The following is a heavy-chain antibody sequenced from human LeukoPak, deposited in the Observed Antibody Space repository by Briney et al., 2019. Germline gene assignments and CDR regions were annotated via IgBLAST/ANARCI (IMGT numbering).Heavy chain of an antibody. CDR1: GFTFDDYA. D-gene: IGHD3-16*01. V-gene: IGHV3-9*01. CDR3: AKDRPLEGGFDP. J-gene: IGHJ5*02. CDR2: ISWNSGSI. Sequence: GGSLRLSCAASGFTFDDYAMHWVRQAPGKGLEWVSGISWNSGSIGYADSVKGRFTISRDNAKNSLYLQMNSLRAEDTALYYCAKDRPLEGGFDPWGQGSLVTVSS.